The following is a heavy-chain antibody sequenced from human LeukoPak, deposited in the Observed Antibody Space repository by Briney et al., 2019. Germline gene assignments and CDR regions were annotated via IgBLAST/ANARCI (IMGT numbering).Heavy chain of an antibody. CDR1: GGSISTNY. CDR2: IYNSGNI. Sequence: SETLSLTCTVSGGSISTNYWSWIRRPAGKGLEWIGRIYNSGNINYSPSLESRVTMSADTSKNQFSLKLSSVTAADTAVYYCARGTFDSSGYYLFDYWGQGTLVTVSS. V-gene: IGHV4-4*07. CDR3: ARGTFDSSGYYLFDY. J-gene: IGHJ4*02. D-gene: IGHD3-22*01.